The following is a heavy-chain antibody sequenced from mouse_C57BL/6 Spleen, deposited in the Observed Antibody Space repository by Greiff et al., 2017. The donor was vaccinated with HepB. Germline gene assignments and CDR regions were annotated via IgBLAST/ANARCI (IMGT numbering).Heavy chain of an antibody. CDR3: ATRGFAY. CDR2: ISYDGSN. CDR1: GYSITSGYY. Sequence: DVKLQESGPGLVKPSQSLSLTCSVTGYSITSGYYWNWIRQFPGNKLEWMGYISYDGSNNYNPSLKNRISITRDTSKNQFFLKLNSLTTEDTATYYCATRGFAYWGQGTLVTVSA. J-gene: IGHJ3*01. V-gene: IGHV3-6*01.